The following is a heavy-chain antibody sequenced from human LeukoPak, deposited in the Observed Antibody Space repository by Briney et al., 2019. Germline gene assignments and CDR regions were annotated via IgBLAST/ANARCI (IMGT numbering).Heavy chain of an antibody. D-gene: IGHD3-3*01. CDR3: ARGGPRITIFGVVILKAYFDY. CDR2: INHSGST. Sequence: TSETLSLTCAVYGGSFSGYYWSWIRQPPGKGLEWIGEINHSGSTNYNPSLKSRVTISVDTSKNQFSLKLSSVTAADTAVYYCARGGPRITIFGVVILKAYFDYWGQGTLVTVSS. V-gene: IGHV4-34*01. J-gene: IGHJ4*02. CDR1: GGSFSGYY.